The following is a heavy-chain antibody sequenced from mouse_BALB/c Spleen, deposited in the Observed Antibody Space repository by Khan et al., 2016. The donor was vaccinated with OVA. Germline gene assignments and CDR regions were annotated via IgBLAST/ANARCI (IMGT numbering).Heavy chain of an antibody. CDR2: LSRGGSYT. D-gene: IGHD1-1*01. J-gene: IGHJ2*01. CDR3: ARTPGYYGSNYFDY. Sequence: EVELVESGGGLVKPGGSLKFSCAASGFTFSNYGMSWVRQTPEKRLEWVATLSRGGSYTYYPDSAKGRFTISRDNANKHMSLERGRMRSEDTAMYFFARTPGYYGSNYFDYWGQGTTLPVSS. CDR1: GFTFSNYG. V-gene: IGHV5-9-3*01.